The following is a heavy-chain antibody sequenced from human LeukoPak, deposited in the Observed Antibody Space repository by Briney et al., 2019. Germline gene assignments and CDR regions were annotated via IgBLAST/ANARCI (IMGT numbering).Heavy chain of an antibody. CDR3: ARHSSPLVVVPAFDY. CDR1: GGSISSSSYY. V-gene: IGHV4-39*01. J-gene: IGHJ4*02. Sequence: SEILSLTCTVSGGSISSSSYYWGWIRQPPGKGLEWIGSIYYSGSTYYNPSLKSRVTISVDTSKNQFSLKLSSVTAADTAVYYCARHSSPLVVVPAFDYWGQGTLVTVSS. CDR2: IYYSGST. D-gene: IGHD2-2*01.